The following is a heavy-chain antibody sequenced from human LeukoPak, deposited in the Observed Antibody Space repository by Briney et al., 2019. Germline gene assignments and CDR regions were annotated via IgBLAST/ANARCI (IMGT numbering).Heavy chain of an antibody. D-gene: IGHD6-19*01. CDR2: INPSGGST. J-gene: IGHJ4*02. CDR1: GYTFTSYY. V-gene: IGHV1-46*01. Sequence: ASVKVSCKASGYTFTSYYMHWVRQAPGQGLGWMGIINPSGGSTSYAQKFQGGVTMTRDKSTSTVYMELSSLRSEDTAVYYCARDRAGQQWLVNDYWGQGTLVTVSS. CDR3: ARDRAGQQWLVNDY.